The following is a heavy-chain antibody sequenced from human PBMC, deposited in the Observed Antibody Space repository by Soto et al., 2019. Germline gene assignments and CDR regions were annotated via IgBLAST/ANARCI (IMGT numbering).Heavy chain of an antibody. J-gene: IGHJ4*02. CDR1: GGSISSNNYY. V-gene: IGHV4-39*01. CDR2: MSYSRST. Sequence: QLQLQESGPGLVKPSETLSLTCFVSGGSISSNNYYWGWIRQPPGKGLEWIGSMSYSRSTYYNPSLKSGVTFSVDTSKNQFPLRRTSVPAADTAFYFGASHLRPTNWGGGSFDYWGQGPLVTVSS. CDR3: ASHLRPTNWGGGSFDY. D-gene: IGHD7-27*01.